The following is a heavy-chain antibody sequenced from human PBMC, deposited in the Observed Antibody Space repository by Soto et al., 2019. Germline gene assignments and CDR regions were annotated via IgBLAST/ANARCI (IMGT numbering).Heavy chain of an antibody. J-gene: IGHJ4*02. CDR2: INVYNGKT. CDR3: ARGPDPTYFDY. V-gene: IGHV1-18*01. Sequence: QVQLVQSGGEVAKPWASVKVSCKASGYTFTNYGINWVRQVPGLGLEWMGWINVYNGKTNYAQKFQARVTMTTDTSTNSVYMELRSLRSDDTAVYYCARGPDPTYFDYWGQGTLVIVSS. CDR1: GYTFTNYG.